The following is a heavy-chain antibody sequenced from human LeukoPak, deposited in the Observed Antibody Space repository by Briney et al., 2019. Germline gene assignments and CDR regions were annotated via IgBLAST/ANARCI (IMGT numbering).Heavy chain of an antibody. CDR1: GYTFTSYG. D-gene: IGHD6-13*01. CDR2: ISAYNGNT. V-gene: IGHV1-18*01. CDR3: ASVVGSGSWDNWFDP. Sequence: ASVKVSCTASGYTFTSYGISWVRQAPGQGLEWMGWISAYNGNTNYAQKLQGRVTMTTDTSTSTAYMELRSLRSDDTAVYYCASVVGSGSWDNWFDPWGQGTLVTVSS. J-gene: IGHJ5*02.